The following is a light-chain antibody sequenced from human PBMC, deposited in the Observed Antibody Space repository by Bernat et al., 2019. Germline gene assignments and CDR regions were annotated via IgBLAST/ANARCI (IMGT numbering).Light chain of an antibody. Sequence: DIVMTQSPLSLPVTPGEPASISCRSSQSLLHIDGYNYLDWYLQKPGQSPQLLIYLGSNRASGVPDRFSGSGSGTDFTLKISRVEAEDVGLYYCMQALQTPPTCGQGTKLEIK. CDR1: QSLLHIDGYNY. CDR3: MQALQTPPT. V-gene: IGKV2-28*01. J-gene: IGKJ2*01. CDR2: LGS.